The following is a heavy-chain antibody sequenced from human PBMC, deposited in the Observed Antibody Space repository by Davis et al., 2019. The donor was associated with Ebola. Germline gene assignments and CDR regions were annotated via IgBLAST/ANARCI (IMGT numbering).Heavy chain of an antibody. CDR1: GGSISSSNW. CDR2: ISQSGST. D-gene: IGHD6-19*01. CDR3: ARGRQWLVPYFDY. Sequence: SETLSLTCAVSGGSISSSNWWSWVRQPPGKGLEWIGEISQSGSTNYNPSLKSRVTISVDTSKNQFSLKLSSVTAADTAVYYCARGRQWLVPYFDYWGQGTLVTVSS. V-gene: IGHV4-4*02. J-gene: IGHJ4*02.